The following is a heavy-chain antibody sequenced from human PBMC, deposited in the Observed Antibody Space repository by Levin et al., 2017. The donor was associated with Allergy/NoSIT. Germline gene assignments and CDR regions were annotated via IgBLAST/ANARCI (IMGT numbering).Heavy chain of an antibody. CDR3: AREMVDTPLGGFDY. Sequence: GGSLRLSCAASGFTFSSYAMHWVRQAPGKGLEWVAVISYDGSNKYYADSVKGRFTISRDNSKNTLYLQMNSLRAEDTAVYYCAREMVDTPLGGFDYWGQGTLVTVSS. CDR1: GFTFSSYA. D-gene: IGHD5-18*01. V-gene: IGHV3-30-3*01. CDR2: ISYDGSNK. J-gene: IGHJ4*02.